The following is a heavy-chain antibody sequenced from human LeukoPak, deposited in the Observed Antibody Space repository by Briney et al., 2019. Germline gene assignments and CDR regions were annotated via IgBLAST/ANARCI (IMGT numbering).Heavy chain of an antibody. V-gene: IGHV3-30*18. Sequence: PGGSLRLSCAASGFTFSRYGMHWVRQAPGKGLEWVAVISYDGSNKYYADSVKGRFTISRDNSKNTLYLQMNSLRAEDTAVYYCAKAAYDSSGYYFDYWGQGTLVTVSS. J-gene: IGHJ4*02. D-gene: IGHD3-22*01. CDR3: AKAAYDSSGYYFDY. CDR2: ISYDGSNK. CDR1: GFTFSRYG.